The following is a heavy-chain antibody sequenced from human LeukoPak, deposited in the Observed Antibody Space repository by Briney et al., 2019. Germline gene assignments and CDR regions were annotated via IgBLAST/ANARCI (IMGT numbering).Heavy chain of an antibody. Sequence: SVKVSCKISGGTFTTFAVIWVRHAPGQGLEWLGGFIPVFGTPTYAEKFRGRATISTDEASTTAYMDLHTLTSDDTAVYYCASRHTPLRHLDWDVDYWGQGTLVTVSS. V-gene: IGHV1-69*05. D-gene: IGHD3-9*01. CDR3: ASRHTPLRHLDWDVDY. CDR2: FIPVFGTP. CDR1: GGTFTTFA. J-gene: IGHJ4*02.